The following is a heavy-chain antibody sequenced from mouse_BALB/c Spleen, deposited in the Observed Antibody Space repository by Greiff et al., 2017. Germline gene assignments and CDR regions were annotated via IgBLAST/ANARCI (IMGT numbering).Heavy chain of an antibody. Sequence: QVQLQQPGAELVKPGASVKLSCKASGYTFTSYWMHWVKQRPGQGLEWIGEINPSNGRTNYNEKFKSKATLTVDKSSSTAYMQLSSLTSEDSAVYYCATFYYGYDRNAMDYWGQGTSVTVSS. V-gene: IGHV1S81*02. J-gene: IGHJ4*01. D-gene: IGHD2-2*01. CDR3: ATFYYGYDRNAMDY. CDR1: GYTFTSYW. CDR2: INPSNGRT.